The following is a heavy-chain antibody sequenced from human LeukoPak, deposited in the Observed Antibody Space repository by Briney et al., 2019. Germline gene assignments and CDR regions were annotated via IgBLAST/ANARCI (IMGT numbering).Heavy chain of an antibody. CDR1: GGSISSSSYY. CDR2: IYYSGST. Sequence: SRTLSLTCTVSGGSISSSSYYWGWIRQPPGKGLEWIGSIYYSGSTYYNPSLKSRVTISVDTSKNQFSLKLSSVTAADTAVYYCARDNIMTTVTIPPGFLDYWGQGTLVTVSS. CDR3: ARDNIMTTVTIPPGFLDY. V-gene: IGHV4-39*02. J-gene: IGHJ4*02. D-gene: IGHD4-17*01.